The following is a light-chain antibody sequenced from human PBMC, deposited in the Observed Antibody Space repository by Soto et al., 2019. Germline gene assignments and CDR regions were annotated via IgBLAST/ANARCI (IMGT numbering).Light chain of an antibody. Sequence: EIVMTQSPATLSVSPGERATLSCRASQSVSSNLVWYQQKPGQAPRLLIYGASTRATGIPARFSGSGSGTVFTLTISSLQSEDFAVYYCQQFNNWPPRYTFGQGTKLEIK. CDR1: QSVSSN. CDR2: GAS. CDR3: QQFNNWPPRYT. J-gene: IGKJ2*01. V-gene: IGKV3-15*01.